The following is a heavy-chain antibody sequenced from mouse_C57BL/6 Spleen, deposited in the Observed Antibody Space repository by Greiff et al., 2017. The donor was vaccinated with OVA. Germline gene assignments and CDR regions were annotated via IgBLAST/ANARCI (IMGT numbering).Heavy chain of an antibody. CDR2: IYPGDGDT. D-gene: IGHD4-1*01. CDR3: ARGTNWGSYYYAMDY. V-gene: IGHV1-82*01. Sequence: VQVVESGPELVKPGASVKISCKASGYAFSSSWMNWVKQRPGKGLEWIGRIYPGDGDTNYNGKFKGKATLTADKSSSTAYMQLSSLTSEDSAVYFCARGTNWGSYYYAMDYWGQGTSVTVSS. CDR1: GYAFSSSW. J-gene: IGHJ4*01.